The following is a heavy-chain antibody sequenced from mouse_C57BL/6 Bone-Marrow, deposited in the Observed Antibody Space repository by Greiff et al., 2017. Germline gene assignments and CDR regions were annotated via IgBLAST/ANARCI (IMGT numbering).Heavy chain of an antibody. Sequence: QVQLQQSGAELARPGASVKLSCKASGYTFTSSGISWVKQRTGQGLEWIGEIYPRSGNTYYNEKFKGKATLTADKSSSTAYMELRSLTSEDSAVYFCARRPYAMDYWGQGTSVTVSS. V-gene: IGHV1-81*01. CDR2: IYPRSGNT. J-gene: IGHJ4*01. CDR1: GYTFTSSG. CDR3: ARRPYAMDY.